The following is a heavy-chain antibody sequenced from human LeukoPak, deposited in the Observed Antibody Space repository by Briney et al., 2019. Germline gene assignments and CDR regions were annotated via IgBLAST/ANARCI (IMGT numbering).Heavy chain of an antibody. D-gene: IGHD3-3*01. CDR3: ARAGVDTSGYYYQGFDY. CDR1: GFTFDDYA. CDR2: ISWNSGSI. J-gene: IGHJ4*02. Sequence: AGGSLRLSCAASGFTFDDYAMHWVRQAPGKGLEWISGISWNSGSIAYADSVKGRFTISRDNAKNSLYLQVNSLTAEDTAVYYCARAGVDTSGYYYQGFDYWGQGTLVTVSS. V-gene: IGHV3-9*01.